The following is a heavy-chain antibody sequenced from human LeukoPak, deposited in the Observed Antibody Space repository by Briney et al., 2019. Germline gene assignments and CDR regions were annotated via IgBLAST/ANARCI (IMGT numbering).Heavy chain of an antibody. CDR1: GFIFGVYA. CDR3: AFLGASVSMVPT. D-gene: IGHD2-8*01. Sequence: GGSLRLSCAASGFIFGVYAMHWVRQAPGRGLECVSHINSRGDTTYYADSVKGRFTISRDNSRNTLYLQMNSLRAEDTAIYHCAFLGASVSMVPTWGQGALVTVSS. J-gene: IGHJ5*02. CDR2: INSRGDTT. V-gene: IGHV3-23*01.